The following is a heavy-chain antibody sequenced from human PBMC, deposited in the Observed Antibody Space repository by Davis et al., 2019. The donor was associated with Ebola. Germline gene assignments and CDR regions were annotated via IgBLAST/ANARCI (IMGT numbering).Heavy chain of an antibody. D-gene: IGHD5-18*01. CDR2: ITGSGGST. Sequence: GESLKISCAASGFSFSFYAMSWVRQAPGKGVGWVSAITGSGGSTYYADSAKGRFTISRDNSKNTLYLQVNSLRAEDTAVYYCAKDQGSYGYEYYYYYGVDVWGQGTTVTVSS. CDR1: GFSFSFYA. J-gene: IGHJ6*02. V-gene: IGHV3-23*01. CDR3: AKDQGSYGYEYYYYYGVDV.